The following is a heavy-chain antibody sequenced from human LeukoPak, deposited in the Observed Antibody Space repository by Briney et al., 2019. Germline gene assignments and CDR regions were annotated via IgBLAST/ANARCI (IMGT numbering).Heavy chain of an antibody. J-gene: IGHJ4*02. CDR3: ARGGGDYLFDY. CDR1: GYTFTSNY. CDR2: ISPGGGST. D-gene: IGHD4-17*01. V-gene: IGHV1-46*01. Sequence: ASVKVSCKAFGYTFTSNYMHWVRQAPGQGLEWMGVISPGGGSTSYAQKFQGRVTLTRDMSTSTDYLELSSLRSEDTAVYYCARGGGDYLFDYWGQGTLVTVSS.